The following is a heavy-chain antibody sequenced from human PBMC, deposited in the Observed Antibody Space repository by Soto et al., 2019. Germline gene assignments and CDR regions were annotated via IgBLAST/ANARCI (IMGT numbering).Heavy chain of an antibody. V-gene: IGHV3-30-3*01. CDR3: ARDKGRQKFSNWFDP. CDR2: IAYDGSYR. J-gene: IGHJ5*02. D-gene: IGHD6-25*01. CDR1: GFTFSSYD. Sequence: GGSQRLSCAASGFTFSSYDIHWARQAPGKGLEWVAVIAYDGSYRYYADSVKGRFTISRDNSRNTAYLQMNSLRGEDTAVYYCARDKGRQKFSNWFDPWGQGTLVTVSS.